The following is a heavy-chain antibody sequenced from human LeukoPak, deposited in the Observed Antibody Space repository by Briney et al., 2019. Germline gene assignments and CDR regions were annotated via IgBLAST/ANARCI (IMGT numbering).Heavy chain of an antibody. V-gene: IGHV3-20*04. D-gene: IGHD3-22*01. CDR3: ARVSGLGSHYDSSGYPDY. Sequence: PGGSLRLSCAASGFTFDDYGMSWVRQAPGKGLEWVSGINWNGGSTGYADSVKGRFTISRDNAKNSLYLQMNSLRAEDTALYYCARVSGLGSHYDSSGYPDYWGQGTLVTVSS. CDR1: GFTFDDYG. J-gene: IGHJ4*02. CDR2: INWNGGST.